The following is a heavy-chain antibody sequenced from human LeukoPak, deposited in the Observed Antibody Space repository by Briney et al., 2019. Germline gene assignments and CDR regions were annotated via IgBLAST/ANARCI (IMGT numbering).Heavy chain of an antibody. CDR2: IGGSGTSA. CDR3: AKDDSAYSYASSDY. CDR1: GFTFSSYA. Sequence: GGSLRLSCAASGFTFSSYAMSWVRQAPGKGLEWVSAIGGSGTSAYYADSLKGRFTISRDNSKNTLYLQVNSLRAEDTAVYYCAKDDSAYSYASSDYWGQGTLVTVSS. D-gene: IGHD5-18*01. V-gene: IGHV3-23*01. J-gene: IGHJ4*02.